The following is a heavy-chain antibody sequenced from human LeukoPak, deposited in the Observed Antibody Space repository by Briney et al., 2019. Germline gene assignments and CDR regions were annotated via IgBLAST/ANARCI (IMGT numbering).Heavy chain of an antibody. CDR1: GGSITSNTNY. Sequence: SETLSLTCTVSGGSITSNTNYWGWIRQPPGKGLEWIGEINHSGSTNYNPSLKSRVTISVDTSKNQFSLKLSSVTAADTAVYYCARGIRRGVVVVVAATHARRGWFDPWGQGTLVTVSS. CDR3: ARGIRRGVVVVVAATHARRGWFDP. V-gene: IGHV4-39*07. J-gene: IGHJ5*02. CDR2: INHSGST. D-gene: IGHD2-15*01.